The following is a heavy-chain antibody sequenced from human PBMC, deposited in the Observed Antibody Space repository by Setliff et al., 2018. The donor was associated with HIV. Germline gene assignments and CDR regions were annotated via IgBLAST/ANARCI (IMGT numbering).Heavy chain of an antibody. CDR1: GGTFSNYA. V-gene: IGHV1-69*13. CDR2: IIPIFDTT. D-gene: IGHD6-13*01. Sequence: GASVKVSCKASGGTFSNYAINWVRQAPGQGLEWMGGIIPIFDTTHYAQKFQGRVTITADESTSTAYMELSSLRSEDTAVYYCARSSLAAAGLGYMDVWGKGTTVTISS. CDR3: ARSSLAAAGLGYMDV. J-gene: IGHJ6*03.